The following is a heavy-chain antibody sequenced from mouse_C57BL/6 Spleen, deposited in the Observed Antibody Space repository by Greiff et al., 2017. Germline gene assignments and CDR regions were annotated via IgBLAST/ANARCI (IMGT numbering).Heavy chain of an antibody. CDR2: IDPNSGGT. Sequence: VQPQQPGAELVKPGAFVKPFRKAFGYTFPSFWMHWVKQRPGRGLEWIGRIDPNSGGTKYNEKFKGKATLTIDKPSSTAYMQLSSLTSEDAAVYYCARELGRGDYWGQGTTLTVSS. CDR1: GYTFPSFW. CDR3: ARELGRGDY. V-gene: IGHV1-72*01. D-gene: IGHD4-1*01. J-gene: IGHJ2*01.